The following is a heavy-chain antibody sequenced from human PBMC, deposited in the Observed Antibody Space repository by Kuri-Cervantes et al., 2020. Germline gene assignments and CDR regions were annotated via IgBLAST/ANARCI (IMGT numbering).Heavy chain of an antibody. CDR2: INQDGSEK. V-gene: IGHV3-7*01. CDR1: GFTFNDYW. Sequence: GGSLRLSCAASGFTFNDYWMSWVRQAPGKGLEWVANINQDGSEKYYVDSVKGRFIISRDNAKNSLYLEMNSLRAEDTAVYYCVREGVGPKQGDFDYWGQGILVTVSS. J-gene: IGHJ4*02. CDR3: VREGVGPKQGDFDY. D-gene: IGHD1-26*01.